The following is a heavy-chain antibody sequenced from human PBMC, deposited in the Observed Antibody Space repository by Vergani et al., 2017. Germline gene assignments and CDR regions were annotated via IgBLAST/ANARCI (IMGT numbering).Heavy chain of an antibody. J-gene: IGHJ5*02. V-gene: IGHV1-69*13. CDR3: ARDALVVVAATFSGGSWFDP. Sequence: QVQLVQSGAEVKKPGSSVKVSCKASEGTFSSYAISWVRQAPGQGLEWMGRIIPIFGTANYAQKFQGRVTITADESTSTAYMELSSLRSEDTAVYYCARDALVVVAATFSGGSWFDPWGQGTLVTVSS. D-gene: IGHD2-15*01. CDR1: EGTFSSYA. CDR2: IIPIFGTA.